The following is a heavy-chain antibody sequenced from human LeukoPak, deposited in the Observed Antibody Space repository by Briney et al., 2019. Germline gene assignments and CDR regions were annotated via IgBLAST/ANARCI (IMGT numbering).Heavy chain of an antibody. D-gene: IGHD1-26*01. CDR2: INIDGSDT. Sequence: GGSLRLSCAASGCTFSSFCMHWVCQAPGKGLVWVSRINIDGSDTIYADSVKGRFTISRDNAKNTLYLQMNSLRAEDTAVYYCARDQSIAGPTAADYWGQGALVSVSS. CDR1: GCTFSSFC. CDR3: ARDQSIAGPTAADY. V-gene: IGHV3-74*01. J-gene: IGHJ4*02.